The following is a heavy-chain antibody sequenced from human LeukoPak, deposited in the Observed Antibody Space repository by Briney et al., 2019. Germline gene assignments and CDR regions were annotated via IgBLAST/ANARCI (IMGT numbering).Heavy chain of an antibody. CDR3: TTILIYNWNDDY. CDR2: ISGSGGST. Sequence: GGSLRLSCAASGFTFSTYGMHWVRQAPGKGLEWVSAISGSGGSTYYADSVKGRFTISRDNSKNTLYLQMNSLRAEDTAVYYCTTILIYNWNDDYWGQGTLVTVSS. D-gene: IGHD1-20*01. CDR1: GFTFSTYG. V-gene: IGHV3-23*01. J-gene: IGHJ4*02.